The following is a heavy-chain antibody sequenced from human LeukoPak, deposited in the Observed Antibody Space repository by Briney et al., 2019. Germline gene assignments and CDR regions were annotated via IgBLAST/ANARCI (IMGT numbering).Heavy chain of an antibody. J-gene: IGHJ4*02. V-gene: IGHV3-74*01. Sequence: GGSLRLSCAASGFTFSNDRMHWVRQAPGKGLVWVSRINTDGSTTTYADSVEGRFTISRDNAKNTLYLQMNSLRVEDTAVYYCARGRGGSYHYWGQGTLVTVSS. CDR2: INTDGSTT. CDR3: ARGRGGSYHY. CDR1: GFTFSNDR. D-gene: IGHD1-26*01.